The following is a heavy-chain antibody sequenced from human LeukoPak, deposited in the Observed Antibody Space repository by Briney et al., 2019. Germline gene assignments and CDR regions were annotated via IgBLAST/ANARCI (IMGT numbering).Heavy chain of an antibody. J-gene: IGHJ6*02. Sequence: SVKVSCKASGGTFSSYAISWVXXAPGQGLEWMGGIXPIFGTANYAQKFQGRVTITADESTSTAYMELSSLRSEDTAVYYCARGEAGTPPWYYGMDVWGQGTTVTVSS. V-gene: IGHV1-69*13. CDR2: IXPIFGTA. CDR3: ARGEAGTPPWYYGMDV. CDR1: GGTFSSYA. D-gene: IGHD6-19*01.